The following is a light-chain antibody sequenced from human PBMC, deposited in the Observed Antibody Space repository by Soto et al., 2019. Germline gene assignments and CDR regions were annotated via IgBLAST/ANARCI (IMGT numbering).Light chain of an antibody. CDR3: MQALQTPAT. V-gene: IGKV2-28*01. CDR2: LGS. CDR1: QSLLHSNGYNY. Sequence: DIVMTQSPLSLPVTTGEPASISCRSSQSLLHSNGYNYLDWYLQKPGQSPQLLIYLGSNRAPGVPDRFSGSGSGTDFTLKISRVEAEDFGVYYCMQALQTPATFGQGTKVEIK. J-gene: IGKJ1*01.